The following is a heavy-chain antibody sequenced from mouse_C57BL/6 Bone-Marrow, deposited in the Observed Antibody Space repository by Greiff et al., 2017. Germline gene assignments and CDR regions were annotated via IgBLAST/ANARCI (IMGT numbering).Heavy chain of an antibody. CDR1: GYTFTSYD. CDR3: ARDYGSSYWYFDV. CDR2: IYPRYGST. D-gene: IGHD1-1*01. V-gene: IGHV1-85*01. J-gene: IGHJ1*03. Sequence: VQLQQSGPELVKPGASVKLSCKASGYTFTSYDINWVQQRPGQGLEWIGWIYPRYGSTKYNEKFKGKATLTVDTSSSTSYMVLHSLTSEDSAIYFCARDYGSSYWYFDVWGTGTTVTVSS.